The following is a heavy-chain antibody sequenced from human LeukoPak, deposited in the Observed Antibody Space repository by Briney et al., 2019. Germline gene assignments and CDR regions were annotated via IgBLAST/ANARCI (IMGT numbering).Heavy chain of an antibody. Sequence: SETLSLTCAVYGGSFSGYYWSWIRQPPGKGLEWIGEINHSGSTNYNPSLKSRVTISVDTSKNQFSLKLSSVTAADTAVYYCARHITVDTAMVIDYWGQGTLVTVSS. CDR3: ARHITVDTAMVIDY. J-gene: IGHJ4*02. CDR1: GGSFSGYY. CDR2: INHSGST. V-gene: IGHV4-34*01. D-gene: IGHD5-18*01.